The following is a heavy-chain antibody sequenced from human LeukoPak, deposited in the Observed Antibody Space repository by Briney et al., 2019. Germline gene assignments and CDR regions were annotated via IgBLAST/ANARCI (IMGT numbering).Heavy chain of an antibody. Sequence: ASVKVSCKASGYTFTGYYMHWVRQAPGQGLEWMGWINPNSGGTNYAQKFQGRVTMTRDTSISTAYMELSRLRSDDTAVYYCARDRGVPAAHYYYYYMDVWGKGTTVTVSS. D-gene: IGHD2-2*01. CDR3: ARDRGVPAAHYYYYYMDV. CDR1: GYTFTGYY. J-gene: IGHJ6*03. V-gene: IGHV1-2*02. CDR2: INPNSGGT.